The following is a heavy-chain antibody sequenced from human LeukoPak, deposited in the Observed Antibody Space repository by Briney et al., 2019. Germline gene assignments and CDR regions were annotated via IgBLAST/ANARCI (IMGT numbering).Heavy chain of an antibody. V-gene: IGHV4-30-4*01. J-gene: IGHJ3*02. Sequence: SQTLSLTCTVSGGSISSGDYYWSWIRQPPGKGLEWIGYIYYSGSTYYNPSLKSRVTISVDTSKNQFSLKLSSVTAADTAVYYCARAGYYDSSGASDDAFDIWGQGTMVTASS. D-gene: IGHD3-22*01. CDR3: ARAGYYDSSGASDDAFDI. CDR2: IYYSGST. CDR1: GGSISSGDYY.